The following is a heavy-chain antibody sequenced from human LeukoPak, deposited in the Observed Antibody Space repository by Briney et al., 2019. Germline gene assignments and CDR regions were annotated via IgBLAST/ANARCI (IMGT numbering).Heavy chain of an antibody. V-gene: IGHV3-11*04. CDR3: ARDLGYSGYVMSY. J-gene: IGHJ4*02. CDR2: IGSGSQNI. D-gene: IGHD5-12*01. CDR1: GFTFSDYY. Sequence: GGSLRLSCAASGFTFSDYYMSWVRQAPGKGLEWVSYIGSGSQNIYYADSVKGRLSISRDNAKRILFLQMNSLRAEDTAVYYCARDLGYSGYVMSYGGQGTLVTVSS.